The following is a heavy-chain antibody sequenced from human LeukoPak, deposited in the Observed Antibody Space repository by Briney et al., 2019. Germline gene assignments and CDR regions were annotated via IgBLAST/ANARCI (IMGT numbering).Heavy chain of an antibody. CDR2: IIPIFGTA. J-gene: IGHJ4*02. D-gene: IGHD5-18*01. V-gene: IGHV1-69*05. Sequence: SVKVSFKASGGTFSSYAISWVRQAPGQGLEWMGRIIPIFGTANYAQKFQGRVTITTDESTSTAYMELSSLRSEDTAVYYCAKSGGYSYGFGADYFDYWGQGTLVTVSS. CDR1: GGTFSSYA. CDR3: AKSGGYSYGFGADYFDY.